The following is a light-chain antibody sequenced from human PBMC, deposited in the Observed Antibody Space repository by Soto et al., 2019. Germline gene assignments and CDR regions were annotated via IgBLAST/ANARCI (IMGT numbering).Light chain of an antibody. V-gene: IGLV2-14*01. CDR3: SSYASSSSYV. CDR1: RSDVGGYNH. J-gene: IGLJ1*01. CDR2: EVT. Sequence: QSALTQPASVSGSPGQSITISCTGTRSDVGGYNHVSWYQIHPGKAPKLIIYEVTSRPSGVSYRFSGSNSGNSASLTISGLQAEDEADYYCSSYASSSSYVFGGGTKVTVL.